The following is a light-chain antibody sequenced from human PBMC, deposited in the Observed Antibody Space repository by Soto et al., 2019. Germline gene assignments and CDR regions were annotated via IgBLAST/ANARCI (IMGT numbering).Light chain of an antibody. CDR3: QQYGTSPPIT. CDR2: VAS. Sequence: IVLTQSPGTLSLSPGERATLSCRASQSVISNYLAWYQQKPGQAPRLLIYVASNSATGIPDRFSGSGSGTDFTLTISRLEPEDFAVYYCQQYGTSPPITFAQGTRLEIK. CDR1: QSVISNY. J-gene: IGKJ5*01. V-gene: IGKV3-20*01.